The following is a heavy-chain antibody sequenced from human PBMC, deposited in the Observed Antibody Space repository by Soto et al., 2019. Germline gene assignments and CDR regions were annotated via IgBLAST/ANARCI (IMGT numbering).Heavy chain of an antibody. J-gene: IGHJ4*02. CDR3: ARGGYPDTGSNTLDY. CDR2: IYYSGST. V-gene: IGHV4-59*01. D-gene: IGHD3-10*01. Sequence: LTRSVVGGFSTNYDGNWIRQQPGKGLEWIGYIYYSGSTNYNPSLKSRVTISVDTSKNQFSLRLRSVTPADTAVYYCARGGYPDTGSNTLDYRGRGTLVTVSS. CDR1: GGFSTNYD.